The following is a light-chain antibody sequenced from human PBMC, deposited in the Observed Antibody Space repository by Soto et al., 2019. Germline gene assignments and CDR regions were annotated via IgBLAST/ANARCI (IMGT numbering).Light chain of an antibody. J-gene: IGKJ1*01. Sequence: EIVMTQSPVTLPVSPGERATLSCRASQSVSSNLAWYQQKPGQAPSLLIYGASSRATGIPDKFSGSGSGTDFTLTISRLEPEDFAVYYCQQYAGSPRTFGQGTKVDIK. CDR3: QQYAGSPRT. V-gene: IGKV3-20*01. CDR2: GAS. CDR1: QSVSSN.